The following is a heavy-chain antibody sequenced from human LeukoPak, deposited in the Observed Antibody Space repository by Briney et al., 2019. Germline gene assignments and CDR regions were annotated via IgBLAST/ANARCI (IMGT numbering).Heavy chain of an antibody. CDR3: AKDPLRRYSGYDSRFDLVESVY. V-gene: IGHV3-30*02. D-gene: IGHD5-12*01. CDR1: GFTFSSNG. J-gene: IGHJ4*02. Sequence: GGSLRLSCVASGFTFSSNGMHWVRQAPGKGLEWVAFIRYDGSNKYYADSVKGRFTISRDNSKNTLYLQMNSLRAEDTAVYYCAKDPLRRYSGYDSRFDLVESVYWGQGTLVTVSS. CDR2: IRYDGSNK.